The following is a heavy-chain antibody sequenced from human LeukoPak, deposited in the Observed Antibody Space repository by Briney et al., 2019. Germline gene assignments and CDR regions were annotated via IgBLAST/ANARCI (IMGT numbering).Heavy chain of an antibody. Sequence: GRSLRLSCAASGFTFSSYAMHWVRQAPGKGLEWVAVISYDGSNKYYADSVKGRFTISRDNSKNTLYLQMNSLRAEDTAVYYCARGYQDYYYYYGMDAWGKGTTVTVSS. CDR3: ARGYQDYYYYYGMDA. J-gene: IGHJ6*04. CDR1: GFTFSSYA. CDR2: ISYDGSNK. D-gene: IGHD2-2*01. V-gene: IGHV3-30*04.